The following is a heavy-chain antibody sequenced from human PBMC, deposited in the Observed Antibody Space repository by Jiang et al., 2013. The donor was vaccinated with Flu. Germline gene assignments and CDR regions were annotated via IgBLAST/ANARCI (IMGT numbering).Heavy chain of an antibody. D-gene: IGHD1-1*01. J-gene: IGHJ6*02. CDR1: GFTFSSYA. V-gene: IGHV3-30*18. Sequence: VQLLESGGGVVQPGRSLRLSCAASGFTFSSYAMHWVRQAPGKGLEWVAVMSYDGAKKYYADSVKGRFTISRDNSKNTLYLQMNSLRAEDTAVFYCAKGRENWIQRGTTYYSMDLLGPRDHGHRLL. CDR2: MSYDGAKK. CDR3: AKGRENWIQRGTTYYSMDL.